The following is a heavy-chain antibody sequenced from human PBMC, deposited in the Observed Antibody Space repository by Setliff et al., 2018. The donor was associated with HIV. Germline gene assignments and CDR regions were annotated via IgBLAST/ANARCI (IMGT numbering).Heavy chain of an antibody. CDR2: ITHSGST. V-gene: IGHV4-34*01. Sequence: SETLSLTCAVYGGSFSGYYWTWIRQPPGKGLEWIGEITHSGSTNYDPSLETRVTISVDTSKNQFSLKLSSVTAADTAVYYCAKGVAGLQYYYYMDVWGKGTTVTVSS. J-gene: IGHJ6*03. D-gene: IGHD6-19*01. CDR1: GGSFSGYY. CDR3: AKGVAGLQYYYYMDV.